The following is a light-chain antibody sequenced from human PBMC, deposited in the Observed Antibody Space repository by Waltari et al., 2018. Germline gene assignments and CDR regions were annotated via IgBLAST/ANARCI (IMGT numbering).Light chain of an antibody. V-gene: IGLV3-21*04. CDR2: DDN. Sequence: SYVLTQPPSVSVAPGKTASISCGGDNIGSKSVHWYQQKPGQGPVMVIDDDNDRPSGDPEGFAGSSSGHTATLTISRVEAGDEADYYCQVWDSVSDHYVFGIGTRVTVL. CDR1: NIGSKS. J-gene: IGLJ1*01. CDR3: QVWDSVSDHYV.